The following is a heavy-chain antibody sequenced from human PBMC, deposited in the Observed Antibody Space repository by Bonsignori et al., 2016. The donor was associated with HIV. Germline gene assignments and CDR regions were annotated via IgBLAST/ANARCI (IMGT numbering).Heavy chain of an antibody. CDR2: IRYDGSNK. Sequence: GESLKISCAASGFTFSDYGMHWVRQAPDKGLEWVAFIRYDGSNKYYADSVKGRFTISRDNSKNTLYLQMNSLRGEDTAVYYCAKGTTVTTXFTYYYYMDVWGKGTTVTVSS. V-gene: IGHV3-30*02. CDR3: AKGTTVTTXFTYYYYMDV. J-gene: IGHJ6*03. D-gene: IGHD4-11*01. CDR1: GFTFSDYG.